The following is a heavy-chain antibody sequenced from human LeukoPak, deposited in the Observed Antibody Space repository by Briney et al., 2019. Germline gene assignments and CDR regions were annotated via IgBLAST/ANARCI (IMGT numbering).Heavy chain of an antibody. V-gene: IGHV3-43*02. CDR2: ISGDGVRT. Sequence: GGSQRLSCAASGFTFDEYAIHWVRQAPGKGLEWVSLISGDGVRTFYRDSVKGRFTISRDNSKNSLYLQMNSLRTEDTALYYCAKDLTSVYDAFNIWGQGTMVTVSS. CDR1: GFTFDEYA. CDR3: AKDLTSVYDAFNI. J-gene: IGHJ3*02.